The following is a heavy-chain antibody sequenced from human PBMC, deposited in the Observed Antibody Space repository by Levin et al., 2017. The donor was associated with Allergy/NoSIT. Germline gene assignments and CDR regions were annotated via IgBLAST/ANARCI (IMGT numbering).Heavy chain of an antibody. Sequence: GGSLRLSCAASGFTFDDYAMHWVRQAPGKGLEWVSGISWNSGSIGYADSVKGRFTISRDNAKNSLYLQMNSLRAEDTALYYCAKSWLMVDHFDYWGQGTLVTVSS. CDR1: GFTFDDYA. CDR3: AKSWLMVDHFDY. J-gene: IGHJ4*02. CDR2: ISWNSGSI. D-gene: IGHD4/OR15-4a*01. V-gene: IGHV3-9*01.